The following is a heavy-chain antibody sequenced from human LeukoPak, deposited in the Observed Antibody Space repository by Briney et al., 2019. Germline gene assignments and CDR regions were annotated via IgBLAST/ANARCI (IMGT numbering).Heavy chain of an antibody. D-gene: IGHD2-2*01. Sequence: QSGGSLRLSCAASGFTFDDYAMHWVRQAPGKGLECVSLISGDGGSTYYADSVKGRFTISRDNAKNSLFLQMDNLRAEDTAVYYCAGYCSSPNIASAGVDYWGQGLLVTVSS. J-gene: IGHJ4*02. CDR2: ISGDGGST. CDR3: AGYCSSPNIASAGVDY. V-gene: IGHV3-43*02. CDR1: GFTFDDYA.